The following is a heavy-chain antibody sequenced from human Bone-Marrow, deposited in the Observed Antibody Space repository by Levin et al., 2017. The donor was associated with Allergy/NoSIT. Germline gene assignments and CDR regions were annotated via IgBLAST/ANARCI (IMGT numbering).Heavy chain of an antibody. V-gene: IGHV1-69*02. D-gene: IGHD3-10*01. CDR3: ARSITMVREIHDAFDI. Sequence: GASVKVSCKASGGTFSSYTISWVRQAPGQGLEWMGRIIPILGIANYAQKFQGRVTITADKSTSTAYMELSSLRSEDTAVYYCARSITMVREIHDAFDIWGQGTMVTVSS. CDR1: GGTFSSYT. J-gene: IGHJ3*02. CDR2: IIPILGIA.